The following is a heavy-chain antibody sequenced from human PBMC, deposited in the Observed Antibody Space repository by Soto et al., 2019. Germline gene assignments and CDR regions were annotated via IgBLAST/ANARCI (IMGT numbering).Heavy chain of an antibody. CDR1: GGSFSGYY. V-gene: IGHV4-34*01. J-gene: IGHJ4*02. D-gene: IGHD2-21*02. Sequence: SETLSLTCAVYGGSFSGYYWSWIRQPPGKGLEWVGEINHSGSTNYNPSLKSRVTISVDTSKNQFSLKLSSVTAADTAVYYCARGEVVVTWLWWGQGTQVTVSS. CDR3: ARGEVVVTWLW. CDR2: INHSGST.